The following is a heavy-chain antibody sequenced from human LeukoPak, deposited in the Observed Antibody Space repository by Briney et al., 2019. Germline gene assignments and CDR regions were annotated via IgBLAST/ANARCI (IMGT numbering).Heavy chain of an antibody. CDR3: ARDHCSSTSCYRNFDY. CDR2: INPNGGGT. CDR1: GYTFTGYY. D-gene: IGHD2-2*02. Sequence: ASVKVSCKASGYTFTGYYMHWVRQAPGQGLEWLGRINPNGGGTNYAQKFQGRVTMTRDTSISTAYMELSRLRSDDTAMYYCARDHCSSTSCYRNFDYWGQGTLVTVSS. V-gene: IGHV1-2*06. J-gene: IGHJ4*02.